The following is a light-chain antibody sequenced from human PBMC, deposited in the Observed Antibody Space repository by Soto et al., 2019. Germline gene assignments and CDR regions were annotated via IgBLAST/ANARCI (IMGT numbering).Light chain of an antibody. Sequence: QSALTQPPSASGSPGQSVTISCTGTSSDIGGYNFVSWYQQHPGKAPKLIIYEVNKRPSGVPDRFSGSKSGNTASLTVSGLQADDEGDYYCSSYAGTNNLGVFGGETKVTVL. J-gene: IGLJ3*02. CDR2: EVN. V-gene: IGLV2-8*01. CDR1: SSDIGGYNF. CDR3: SSYAGTNNLGV.